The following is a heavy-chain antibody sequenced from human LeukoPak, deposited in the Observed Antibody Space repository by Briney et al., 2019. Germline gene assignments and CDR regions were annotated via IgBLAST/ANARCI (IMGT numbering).Heavy chain of an antibody. J-gene: IGHJ4*02. D-gene: IGHD1-1*01. CDR3: ARAYNSHFDY. V-gene: IGHV3-74*01. CDR2: IKSDGSST. CDR1: GFTFSSYW. Sequence: PGWSLRLSCAASGFTFSSYWMHWVRQAPGKGLVCVSRIKSDGSSTSYADSVKGRFTISRDDAKNTLYLQMNSLRAEDTAVYYCARAYNSHFDYWGQGALFTVSS.